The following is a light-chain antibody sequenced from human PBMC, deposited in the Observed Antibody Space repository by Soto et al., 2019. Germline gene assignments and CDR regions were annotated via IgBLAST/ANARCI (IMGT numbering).Light chain of an antibody. J-gene: IGLJ2*01. CDR3: QSYDSSLSGSDVV. Sequence: QLVLTQPPSVSGAPGQRVTISCTGSSSNIGAGYDVHWYQQLPGTAPKLLIYGNSNRPSGVPDRFSGSKSGTSASLAITGLQAEDEADYYCQSYDSSLSGSDVVFGGGTRSPS. V-gene: IGLV1-40*01. CDR2: GNS. CDR1: SSNIGAGYD.